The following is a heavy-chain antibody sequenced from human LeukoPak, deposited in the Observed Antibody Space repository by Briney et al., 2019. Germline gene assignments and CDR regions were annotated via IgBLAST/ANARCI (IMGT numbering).Heavy chain of an antibody. CDR2: IYHSGST. CDR3: ARDSARYCSSTSCLDWFDP. J-gene: IGHJ5*02. Sequence: SETLSLTCTVSGYSISSGYYWGWIRQPPGKGLEWIGSIYHSGSTYYNPSLKSRVTISVDTSKNQFSLKLSSVTAADTAVYYCARDSARYCSSTSCLDWFDPWGQGTLVTVSS. CDR1: GYSISSGYY. D-gene: IGHD2-2*01. V-gene: IGHV4-38-2*02.